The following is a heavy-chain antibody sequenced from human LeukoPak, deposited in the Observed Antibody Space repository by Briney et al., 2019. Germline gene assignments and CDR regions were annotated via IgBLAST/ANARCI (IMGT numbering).Heavy chain of an antibody. V-gene: IGHV5-51*01. Sequence: GESLKISCKGAGYGFTSYWIGWVRQMPGKGLEWMGIIYPGDSDTRYSPSFQGQVTISADKSISTAYLQWSSLKASDTAIYYCARLSLGMIRHVDYWGQGTLVTVSS. J-gene: IGHJ4*02. CDR2: IYPGDSDT. CDR3: ARLSLGMIRHVDY. D-gene: IGHD3-16*01. CDR1: GYGFTSYW.